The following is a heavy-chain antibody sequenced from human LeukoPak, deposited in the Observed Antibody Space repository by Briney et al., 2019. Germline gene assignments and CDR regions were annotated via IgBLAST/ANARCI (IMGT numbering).Heavy chain of an antibody. CDR1: GYTFTGYY. J-gene: IGHJ4*02. D-gene: IGHD3-10*01. CDR3: ARDPHPKGWFGDDY. CDR2: INPNSGGT. V-gene: IGHV1-2*02. Sequence: ASMKVCCTAAGYTFTGYYMHWVRQAPGQRLKWMGWINPNSGGTNYAQKFQGRVTMTRDTSISTAYMELSRLRSDDTAVYYCARDPHPKGWFGDDYWGQGTLVTVSS.